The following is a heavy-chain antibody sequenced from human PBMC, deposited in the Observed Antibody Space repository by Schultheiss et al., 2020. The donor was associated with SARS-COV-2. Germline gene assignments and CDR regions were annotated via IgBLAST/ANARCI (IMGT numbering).Heavy chain of an antibody. CDR3: ARIIAVAGLALGY. J-gene: IGHJ4*02. D-gene: IGHD6-19*01. V-gene: IGHV1-18*01. Sequence: GESLKISCKASGGTFSSYAISWVRQAPGQGLEWMGRISAYNGNTNYAQKLQGRVTMTTDTSTSTAYMELSSLRSEDTAVYYCARIIAVAGLALGYWGQGTLVTVSS. CDR1: GGTFSSYA. CDR2: ISAYNGNT.